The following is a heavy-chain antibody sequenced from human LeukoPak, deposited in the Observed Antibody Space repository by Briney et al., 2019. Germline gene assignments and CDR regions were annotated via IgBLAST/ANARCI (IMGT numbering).Heavy chain of an antibody. Sequence: GGSLRLSCAASGFTFSSYEMNWVRQAPGKGLEWVSYISSSGSTIYYADSVKGRFTISRDNAKNSLYLQMNSLRAEDTAVYYCAKDSMPAAEYYFDYWGQGTLVTVSS. CDR1: GFTFSSYE. CDR3: AKDSMPAAEYYFDY. CDR2: ISSSGSTI. V-gene: IGHV3-48*03. J-gene: IGHJ4*02. D-gene: IGHD2-2*01.